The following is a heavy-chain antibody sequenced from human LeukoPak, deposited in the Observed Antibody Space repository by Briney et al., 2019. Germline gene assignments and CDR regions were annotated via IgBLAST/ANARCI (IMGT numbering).Heavy chain of an antibody. Sequence: GGSLRLSCAASGFTFSSYAMDWVRQAPGKGLEWVSVISGNAGTTFYAYSVEGRFTISRDNSKNTLYLQMNSLRAEDTAVYYCATKNDYGDYPYSWGQGTLVTVSS. V-gene: IGHV3-23*01. CDR1: GFTFSSYA. J-gene: IGHJ4*02. CDR3: ATKNDYGDYPYS. D-gene: IGHD4-17*01. CDR2: ISGNAGTT.